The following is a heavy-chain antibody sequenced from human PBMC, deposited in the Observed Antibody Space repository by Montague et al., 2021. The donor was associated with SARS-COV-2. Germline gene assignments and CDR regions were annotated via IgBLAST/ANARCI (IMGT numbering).Heavy chain of an antibody. CDR2: ISSSSIYM. J-gene: IGHJ4*02. V-gene: IGHV3-21*01. CDR1: GFTFSSYA. Sequence: SLRLSCAASGFTFSSYAMSWVRQAPGKGLEWVSSISSSSIYMYYADSVKGRFTISRDNAKNSLYLQMDSLRVEDTAVYYCARGGARGVIYLELDNWGQGTVVTVSS. CDR3: ARGGARGVIYLELDN. D-gene: IGHD3-10*01.